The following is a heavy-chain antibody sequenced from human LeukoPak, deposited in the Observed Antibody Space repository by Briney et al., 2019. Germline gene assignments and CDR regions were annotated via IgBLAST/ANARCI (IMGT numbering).Heavy chain of an antibody. CDR3: ARLSPGDGYKYYFDY. V-gene: IGHV5-51*01. CDR2: IYPGDSDT. D-gene: IGHD5-24*01. Sequence: GESLKISCKGSGYKLTSNWIGWVRQMPGKGLEWMGIIYPGDSDTRYSPSFQGQVTISADKSISTAYLQWSSLKASDTAMYYCARLSPGDGYKYYFDYWGQGTLVTVSS. J-gene: IGHJ4*02. CDR1: GYKLTSNW.